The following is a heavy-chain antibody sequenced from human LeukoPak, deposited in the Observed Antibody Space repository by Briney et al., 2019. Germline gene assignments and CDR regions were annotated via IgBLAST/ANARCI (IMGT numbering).Heavy chain of an antibody. CDR1: GGSISDYS. CDR3: ARGPNWFDP. V-gene: IGHV4-34*01. Sequence: SETLSLTCTVSGGSISDYSWSWIRQPPGKGLEWIGEINHSGSTNYNPSLKSRVTISVDTSKNQFSLKLSSVTAADTAVYYCARGPNWFDPWGQGTLVTVSS. CDR2: INHSGST. J-gene: IGHJ5*02.